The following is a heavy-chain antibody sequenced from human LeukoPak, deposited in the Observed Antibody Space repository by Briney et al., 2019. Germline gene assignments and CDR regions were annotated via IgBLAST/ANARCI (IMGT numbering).Heavy chain of an antibody. Sequence: PSETLSLTCTVSGGSISSYYWSWIRQSPGKGLEWIGYIYTSGSTNYNPSLKSRVTMSVDTSKNQFSLKLSSVTAADTAVYYCARDGRYCSGGSCFQLDPWGQGTLVTVSS. V-gene: IGHV4-4*08. CDR3: ARDGRYCSGGSCFQLDP. CDR2: IYTSGST. D-gene: IGHD2-15*01. CDR1: GGSISSYY. J-gene: IGHJ5*02.